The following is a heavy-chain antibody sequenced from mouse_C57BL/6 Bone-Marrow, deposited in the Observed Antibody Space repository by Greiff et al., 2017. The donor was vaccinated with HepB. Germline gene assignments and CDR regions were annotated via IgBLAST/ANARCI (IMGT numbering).Heavy chain of an antibody. V-gene: IGHV1-64*01. D-gene: IGHD1-1*01. CDR1: GYTFTSYW. CDR2: IHPNSGST. Sequence: VQLQQPGAELVKPGASVKLSCKASGYTFTSYWMHWVKQRPGQGLEWIGMIHPNSGSTNYNEKFKSKATLTVDKSSSTAYMQLSSLTSEDSAVYYCARVPYYYCSSWYFDVWGTGTTVTVSS. CDR3: ARVPYYYCSSWYFDV. J-gene: IGHJ1*03.